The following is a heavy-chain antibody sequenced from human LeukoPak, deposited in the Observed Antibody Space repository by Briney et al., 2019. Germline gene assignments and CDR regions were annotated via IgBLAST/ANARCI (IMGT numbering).Heavy chain of an antibody. CDR3: ARDSWIQLWRSNDAFDI. Sequence: GTSLRLSCAASGFTFESYTIHWVRQAPGKGLEWVALVSYGGSNKYYIDSVKGRFTISRDNSKNTLYLQMNSLRPEDTAVYYCARDSWIQLWRSNDAFDIWGQGTMVTVSS. J-gene: IGHJ3*02. V-gene: IGHV3-30-3*01. CDR2: VSYGGSNK. D-gene: IGHD5-18*01. CDR1: GFTFESYT.